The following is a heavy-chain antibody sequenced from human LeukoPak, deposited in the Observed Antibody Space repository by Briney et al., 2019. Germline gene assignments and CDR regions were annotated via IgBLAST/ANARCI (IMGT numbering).Heavy chain of an antibody. CDR2: ISAYNGNT. D-gene: IGHD2-2*02. CDR1: GYTFTSYG. CDR3: ARDPIPYCSSTSCYTESPDDY. J-gene: IGHJ4*02. Sequence: EASVKVSCKASGYTFTSYGISWVRQAPGQGLEWMGWISAYNGNTNYAQKLQGRVTMTTDTSTSTAYMELRSLRSDDTAVYYCARDPIPYCSSTSCYTESPDDYWGQGTLVTVSS. V-gene: IGHV1-18*01.